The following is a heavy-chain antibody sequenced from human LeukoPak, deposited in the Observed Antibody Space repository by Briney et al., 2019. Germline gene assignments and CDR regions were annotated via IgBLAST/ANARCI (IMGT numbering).Heavy chain of an antibody. CDR3: ARGSDTANYYYYYGMDV. CDR1: GGSISSSSYY. J-gene: IGHJ6*02. CDR2: IYYSGST. Sequence: PSETLSLTCTVSGGSISSSSYYWGWIRQPPGKGLEWIGSIYYSGSTYYNPSLKSRVTISVDTSKNQFSLKLSSVTAADTAVYYCARGSDTANYYYYYGMDVWGQGTTVTVSS. V-gene: IGHV4-39*07.